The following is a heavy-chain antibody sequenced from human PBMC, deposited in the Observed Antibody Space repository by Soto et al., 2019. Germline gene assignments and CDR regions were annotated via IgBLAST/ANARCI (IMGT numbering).Heavy chain of an antibody. CDR3: ARGYYDYVWGSYRHPARFDY. J-gene: IGHJ4*02. CDR2: IYYSGST. CDR1: GGSIISYY. Sequence: SETLSLTCTFSGGSIISYYWSWIRQPPGKGLEWIGYIYYSGSTNYNPSLKSRVTISVDTSKNQFSLKLSSVTAADTAVYYCARGYYDYVWGSYRHPARFDYWGQGTLVTVSS. D-gene: IGHD3-16*02. V-gene: IGHV4-59*01.